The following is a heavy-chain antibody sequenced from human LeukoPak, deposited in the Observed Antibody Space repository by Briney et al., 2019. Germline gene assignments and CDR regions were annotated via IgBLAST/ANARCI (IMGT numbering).Heavy chain of an antibody. V-gene: IGHV4-34*01. CDR2: INHSGST. D-gene: IGHD1-26*01. CDR1: GGSFSGYY. CDR3: ARDNSGSYLFDY. J-gene: IGHJ4*02. Sequence: SETLSLTCAVYGGSFSGYYWSWIRQPPGKGLEWIGEINHSGSTNYNPSLKSRVTISVDTSKNQFSLQLSSVTAADTAVYYCARDNSGSYLFDYWGQGTLVTVSS.